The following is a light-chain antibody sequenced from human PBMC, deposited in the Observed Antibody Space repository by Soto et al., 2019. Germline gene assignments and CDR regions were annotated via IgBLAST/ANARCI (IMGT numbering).Light chain of an antibody. J-gene: IGKJ2*01. V-gene: IGKV1-6*01. Sequence: AIQTTQSPSSLSASVGDRVTITCRASQGVRNDLGWYQQKPGKAPKLLIYAASSLQSGVPSRFSGSGSGTDFTLTINSLQPEDFATYYCLQDYNYPYTFGQGTKLEIK. CDR3: LQDYNYPYT. CDR2: AAS. CDR1: QGVRND.